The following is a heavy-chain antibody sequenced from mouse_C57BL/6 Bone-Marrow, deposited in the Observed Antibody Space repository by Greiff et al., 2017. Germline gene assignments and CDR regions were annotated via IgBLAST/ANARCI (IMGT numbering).Heavy chain of an antibody. Sequence: QVQLKQSGAELVRPGTSVKMSCKASGYTFTNYWIGWAKPRPGHGLEWIGDIYPGGGYTNYNEKFKGKATLTADKSSSTAYMQFSSLTSEDSAIYYCARKITGTGPYFDYWGQGTTRTVAS. CDR3: ARKITGTGPYFDY. CDR2: IYPGGGYT. J-gene: IGHJ2*01. D-gene: IGHD4-1*01. CDR1: GYTFTNYW. V-gene: IGHV1-63*01.